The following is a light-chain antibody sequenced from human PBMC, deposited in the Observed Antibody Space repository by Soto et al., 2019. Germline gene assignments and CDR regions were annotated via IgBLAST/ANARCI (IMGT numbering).Light chain of an antibody. CDR2: DVS. V-gene: IGLV2-14*01. J-gene: IGLJ1*01. CDR1: SSDVGGYNY. Sequence: QSARTQRASVSGSPGQSITISCTGTSSDVGGYNYVSWYQQHPGKAPKLMIYDVSNRSSGVSNRFSGSKSGNTASLTISGLQAEDEADYYCRSYTSSSTFFFGPGTKVTVL. CDR3: RSYTSSSTFF.